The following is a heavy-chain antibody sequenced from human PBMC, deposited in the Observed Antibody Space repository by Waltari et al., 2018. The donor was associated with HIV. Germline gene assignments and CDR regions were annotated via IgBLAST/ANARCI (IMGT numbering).Heavy chain of an antibody. CDR1: GLNVTTNY. V-gene: IGHV3-66*01. D-gene: IGHD3-22*01. Sequence: EVRLVESGGVLVQPGGALRLSCAASGLNVTTNYMAWVRQASGKGLEWVSSLYRDDRSFYADSVKGRFTTSRDTSKNILHLVMDSLRVEDTAVYYCTRERFYYDGSGHPGWFDPWGQGTLVTVS. CDR2: LYRDDRS. CDR3: TRERFYYDGSGHPGWFDP. J-gene: IGHJ5*02.